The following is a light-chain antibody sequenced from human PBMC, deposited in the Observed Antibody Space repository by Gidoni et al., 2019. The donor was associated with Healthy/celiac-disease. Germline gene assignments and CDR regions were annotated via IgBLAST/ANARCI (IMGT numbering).Light chain of an antibody. J-gene: IGKJ2*01. CDR1: QDISNY. V-gene: IGKV1-33*01. CDR3: QHYDNLPYT. Sequence: DIQMTQSPSSLSASVGDIVTITCQASQDISNYLNWYQQKPGKAPSRFSGSGSGTDFTFTISGLQPEDIATYYCQHYDNLPYTFGQGTKLEIK.